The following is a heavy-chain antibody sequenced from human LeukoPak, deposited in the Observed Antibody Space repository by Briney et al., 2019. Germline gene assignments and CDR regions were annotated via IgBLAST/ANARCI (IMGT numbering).Heavy chain of an antibody. CDR2: IYYSGST. Sequence: SETLSLTCAVSGGSISSYYWSWIRQPPGKGLEWIGYIYYSGSTNYNPSLKSRVTISVDTSKNQFSLKLSSVTAADTAVYYCARGTYYYYYMDVWGKGTTVTVSS. CDR1: GGSISSYY. CDR3: ARGTYYYYYMDV. J-gene: IGHJ6*03. V-gene: IGHV4-59*01.